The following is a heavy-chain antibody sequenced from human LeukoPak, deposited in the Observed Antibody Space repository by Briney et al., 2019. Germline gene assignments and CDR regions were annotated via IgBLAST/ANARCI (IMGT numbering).Heavy chain of an antibody. J-gene: IGHJ4*02. CDR2: IYYSGST. CDR1: GGSISSSSNY. Sequence: SETLSLTCTVSGGSISSSSNYWGWIRQPPGKGLEWIGSIYYSGSTYYNPSLKSRVTISGDTSKNQFSLRLSSVTAADTAVYYCARASYSYDINGWVPFDYWGQGTLVTVSS. D-gene: IGHD3-22*01. CDR3: ARASYSYDINGWVPFDY. V-gene: IGHV4-39*07.